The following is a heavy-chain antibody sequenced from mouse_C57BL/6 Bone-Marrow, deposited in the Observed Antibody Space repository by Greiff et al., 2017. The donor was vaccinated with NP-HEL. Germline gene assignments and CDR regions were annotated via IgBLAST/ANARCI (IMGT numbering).Heavy chain of an antibody. Sequence: EVQRVESGGGLVKPGGSLKLSFAASGFTFSSYAMSWVRQTPEKRLEWVATISDGGSYTYYPDNVKGRFTISRDNAKNNLYLQMSHLKSEDTAMYYCARVGYGGFAYWGQGTLVTVSA. CDR3: ARVGYGGFAY. CDR1: GFTFSSYA. CDR2: ISDGGSYT. V-gene: IGHV5-4*01. D-gene: IGHD2-2*01. J-gene: IGHJ3*01.